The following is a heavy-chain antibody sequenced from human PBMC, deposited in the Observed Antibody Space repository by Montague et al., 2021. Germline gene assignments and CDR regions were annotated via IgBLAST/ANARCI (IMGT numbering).Heavy chain of an antibody. V-gene: IGHV4-38-2*02. CDR3: ARDRGAFDP. J-gene: IGHJ5*02. Sequence: SETLSLTCSVSGYSISGNHFWGWVRQPPGKGLEWIGRISPSGTTYYNPSLKNRVAISVDTSKNQFSLQLTSVIAAATAVYYCARDRGAFDPWGQGTLVTVSS. CDR1: GYSISGNHF. CDR2: ISPSGTT. D-gene: IGHD1-26*01.